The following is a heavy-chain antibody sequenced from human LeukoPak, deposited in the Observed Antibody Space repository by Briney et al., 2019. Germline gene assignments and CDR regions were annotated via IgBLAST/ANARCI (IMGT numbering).Heavy chain of an antibody. CDR1: GGSISSYY. J-gene: IGHJ4*02. Sequence: SETLSLTCTVSGGSISSYYWSWIRQPPGKGLEWIGYIYYSGSTNYNPSLKSRVTISVDTSKNQFSLKLSSVTAADTAVCYCARAWRLPNFDYWGQGTLVTVSS. CDR2: IYYSGST. CDR3: ARAWRLPNFDY. V-gene: IGHV4-59*01. D-gene: IGHD6-25*01.